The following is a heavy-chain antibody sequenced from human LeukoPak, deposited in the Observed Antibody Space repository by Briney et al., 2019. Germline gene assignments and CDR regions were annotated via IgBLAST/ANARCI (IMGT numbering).Heavy chain of an antibody. D-gene: IGHD2-21*02. Sequence: GGPLRLSCGASGFTFTKFWMSWVRQAPGKGLEWVANIQEDGKKENYVDSVRGRFTISRDNAKNSIYLQMNSLRVEDTAVYYCAKDIVGGGDDYWGQGTLVIVSS. CDR2: IQEDGKKE. CDR3: AKDIVGGGDDY. V-gene: IGHV3-7*01. CDR1: GFTFTKFW. J-gene: IGHJ4*02.